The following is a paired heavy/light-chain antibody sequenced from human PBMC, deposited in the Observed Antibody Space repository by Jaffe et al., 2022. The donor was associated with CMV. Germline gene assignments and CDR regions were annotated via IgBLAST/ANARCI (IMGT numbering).Light chain of an antibody. CDR2: WAS. CDR1: QSVLHSSNNMNY. Sequence: DIVMTQSPDSLAVSLGERATINCKSSQSVLHSSNNMNYLAWYQQKPGQPPKLLIYWASTRESGVPDRFSGSGSGTDFTLTISGLQAEDVAVYYCHQYYSTPKTFGQGTKVAIK. J-gene: IGKJ1*01. V-gene: IGKV4-1*01. CDR3: HQYYSTPKT.
Heavy chain of an antibody. CDR2: TYYRSKWYN. CDR3: ARDRIGVGYGDWFDP. J-gene: IGHJ5*02. CDR1: GDSVSSKSAA. D-gene: IGHD5-18*01. V-gene: IGHV6-1*01. Sequence: QAQLQQSGLGLVKPSQTLSLTCAISGDSVSSKSAAWNWIRQSPSRGLEWLGRTYYRSKWYNDYAVSVKSRITINPDTSKNQFSLQLNSVTPEDTAVYYCARDRIGVGYGDWFDPWGQGTLVTVSS.